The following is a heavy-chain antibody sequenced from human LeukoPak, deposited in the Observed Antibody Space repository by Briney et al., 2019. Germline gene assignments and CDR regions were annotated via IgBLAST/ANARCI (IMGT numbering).Heavy chain of an antibody. V-gene: IGHV4-59*01. CDR3: ARDYAGSSSWNWFDP. CDR2: IYDSGST. Sequence: SETLSLTCTVSGGSISSYYWSWIRQPPGKGLEWIGNIYDSGSTNYNPSLKSRVTISVDMSKNQFSLKLSSVTAADTAVYYCARDYAGSSSWNWFDPWGQGTLVAVSS. CDR1: GGSISSYY. J-gene: IGHJ5*02. D-gene: IGHD6-13*01.